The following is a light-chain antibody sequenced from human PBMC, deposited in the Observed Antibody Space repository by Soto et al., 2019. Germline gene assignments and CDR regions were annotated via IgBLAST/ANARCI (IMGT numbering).Light chain of an antibody. CDR2: DVS. CDR1: TSDVGTYNY. CDR3: CSYAGSPRYV. Sequence: QSALTQPRSVSGSPGQSVTISCTGTTSDVGTYNYVSCYQQHPGKAPKVMIYDVSERPSGVPDRFSGSKSGNTASLTISGLQDEDEADYYCCSYAGSPRYVFGTGTKLTVL. J-gene: IGLJ1*01. V-gene: IGLV2-11*01.